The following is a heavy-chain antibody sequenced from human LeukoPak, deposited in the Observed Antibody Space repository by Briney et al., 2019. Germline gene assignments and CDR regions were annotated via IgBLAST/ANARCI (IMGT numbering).Heavy chain of an antibody. CDR3: ARDRAGDSFDI. CDR2: IYTSGST. D-gene: IGHD7-27*01. V-gene: IGHV4-4*07. Sequence: SETLSLTCTVSGGSISSYYWSWIRQPAGKGLEWIGRIYTSGSTNYNPSLKSQVTISIDTSKNQFSLNLNLVTAADTAVYYCARDRAGDSFDIWGQGTLVTVSS. J-gene: IGHJ3*02. CDR1: GGSISSYY.